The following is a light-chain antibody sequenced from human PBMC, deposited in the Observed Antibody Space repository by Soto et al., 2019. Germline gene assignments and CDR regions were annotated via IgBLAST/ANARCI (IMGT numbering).Light chain of an antibody. J-gene: IGLJ1*01. V-gene: IGLV4-69*01. CDR3: QTRKV. CDR1: SGHSSYA. CDR2: LNSDGSH. Sequence: QLVLTQSPSASASLGASVKLTCTLSSGHSSYAIAWHQQQPEKGPRYLMKLNSDGSHSKGDGIPDRFSGSSSGAERYLTISSLQSEDEADYYCQTRKVFGTGTKLTVL.